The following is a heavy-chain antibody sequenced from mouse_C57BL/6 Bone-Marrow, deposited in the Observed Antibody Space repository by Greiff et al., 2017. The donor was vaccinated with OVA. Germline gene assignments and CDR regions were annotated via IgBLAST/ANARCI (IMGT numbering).Heavy chain of an antibody. J-gene: IGHJ3*01. V-gene: IGHV1-7*01. D-gene: IGHD1-1*01. CDR2: INPSSGYT. CDR3: ARWRSTTVGGFAY. Sequence: VQLQQSGAELAKPGASVKLSCKASGYTFTSYWLHWVKQRPGQGLEWIGYINPSSGYTKYNQKFKDKATLTADKSSSPAYMQLSSLTYEDSAVYYCARWRSTTVGGFAYWGQGTRVTVSA. CDR1: GYTFTSYW.